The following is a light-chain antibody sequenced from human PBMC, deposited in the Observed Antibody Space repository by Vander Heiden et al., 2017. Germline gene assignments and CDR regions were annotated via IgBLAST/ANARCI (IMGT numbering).Light chain of an antibody. J-gene: IGKJ4*01. Sequence: DIVMTQSPDSLAVSLGERATINCKSSQSLLYSSNNRNYLAWYQQKAEQPPQLLIYWASSRETGVPDRFSGSGSGTDFSLTISSLQAEDVAVYYCQQYYGTPFTFGGGTKVEI. CDR1: QSLLYSSNNRNY. CDR3: QQYYGTPFT. CDR2: WAS. V-gene: IGKV4-1*01.